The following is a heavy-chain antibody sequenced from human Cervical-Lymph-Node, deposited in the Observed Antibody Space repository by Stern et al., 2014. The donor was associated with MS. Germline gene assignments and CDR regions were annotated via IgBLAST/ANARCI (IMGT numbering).Heavy chain of an antibody. CDR3: ARDRVYCTNGVCYTGYDYAMDV. D-gene: IGHD2-8*01. V-gene: IGHV1-2*02. CDR2: INPPSGDT. Sequence: QVQLVQSGAEMKKPGASVKVSCTASGYTFTGYYLHWVRQAPGQGLEWMCWINPPSGDTDYAQKFQDRVTMTRDTSISTAYMELSRLTSDDMAVYYCARDRVYCTNGVCYTGYDYAMDVWGQGTTVTVSS. J-gene: IGHJ6*02. CDR1: GYTFTGYY.